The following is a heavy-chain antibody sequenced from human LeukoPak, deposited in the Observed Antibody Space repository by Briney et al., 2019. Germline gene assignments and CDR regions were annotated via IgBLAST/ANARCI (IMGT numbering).Heavy chain of an antibody. Sequence: GGSLRLSCAASGFTFSSYAMSWVRQAPGKGLEWVSANSGSGGSTYYADSVKGRFTISRDNSKNTLYLQMNSLRAEDTAVYYCAKGDGYYYDSSGYHFDYWGQGTLVTVSS. D-gene: IGHD3-22*01. J-gene: IGHJ4*02. V-gene: IGHV3-23*01. CDR3: AKGDGYYYDSSGYHFDY. CDR2: NSGSGGST. CDR1: GFTFSSYA.